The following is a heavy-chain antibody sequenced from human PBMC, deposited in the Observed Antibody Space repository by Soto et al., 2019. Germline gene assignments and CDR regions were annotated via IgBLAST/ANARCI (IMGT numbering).Heavy chain of an antibody. CDR2: FDPEDGET. Sequence: ASVKVSCKVSGYALTELSMHWVRQAPGKGLEWMGGFDPEDGETIYAQKFQGRVTMTEDTSTDTAYMELSSLRSEDTAVYYCATLSTEGSYYYYMDVWGKGTTVTVSS. D-gene: IGHD3-10*01. J-gene: IGHJ6*03. V-gene: IGHV1-24*01. CDR1: GYALTELS. CDR3: ATLSTEGSYYYYMDV.